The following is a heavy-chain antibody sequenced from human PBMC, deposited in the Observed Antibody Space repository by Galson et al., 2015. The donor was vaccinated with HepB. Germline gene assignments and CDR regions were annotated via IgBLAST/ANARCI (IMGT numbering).Heavy chain of an antibody. D-gene: IGHD1-1*01. CDR2: ISGSGGST. Sequence: SCKASGYTFTSYAMSWVRQAPGKGLEWVSAISGSGGSTYYADSVKGRFTISRDNPKNTLYLQMNSLRAEDTAVYYCAKVAGTLGLGVDYWGQGTLVTVSS. CDR1: GYTFTSYA. J-gene: IGHJ4*02. V-gene: IGHV3-23*01. CDR3: AKVAGTLGLGVDY.